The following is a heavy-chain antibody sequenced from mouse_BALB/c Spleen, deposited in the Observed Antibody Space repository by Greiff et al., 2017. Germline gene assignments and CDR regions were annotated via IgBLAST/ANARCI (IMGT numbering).Heavy chain of an antibody. J-gene: IGHJ4*01. V-gene: IGHV5-6-5*01. CDR3: ARGPSYYYGSSYDYAMDY. CDR1: GFTFSSYA. Sequence: EVKLVESGGGLVKPGGSLKLSCAASGFTFSSYAMSWVRQTPEKRLEWVASISSGGSTYYPDSVKGRFTISRDNARNILYLQMSSLRSEDTAMYYCARGPSYYYGSSYDYAMDYWGQGTSVTVSS. CDR2: ISSGGST. D-gene: IGHD1-1*01.